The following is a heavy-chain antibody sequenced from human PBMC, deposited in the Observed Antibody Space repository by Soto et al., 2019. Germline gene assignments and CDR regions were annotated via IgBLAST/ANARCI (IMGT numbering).Heavy chain of an antibody. J-gene: IGHJ4*03. V-gene: IGHV3-33*01. D-gene: IGHD2-2*01. CDR2: IWEDGTKK. CDR3: ARGHCSSISSYRVDD. CDR1: GCTFSSYG. Sequence: PVGSLRLSCVASGCTFSSYGMHWVRQSPGKGLEWVAVIWEDGTKKYYADSVKGRFTISRDNSKNTLYLQMNSLRAEDTAVYYWARGHCSSISSYRVDDWGQGTRCTVSS.